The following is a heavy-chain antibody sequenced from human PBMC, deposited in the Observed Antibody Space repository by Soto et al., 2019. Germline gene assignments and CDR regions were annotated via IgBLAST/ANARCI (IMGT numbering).Heavy chain of an antibody. V-gene: IGHV4-4*07. CDR3: AGTIAAAGRRYYGMDV. CDR2: VYTSGTT. D-gene: IGHD6-13*01. CDR1: GGSMSGYY. J-gene: IGHJ6*02. Sequence: QVQLQESGPGLVKPSETLSLTCTVSGGSMSGYYWSWIRQSAGKGLEWIGRVYTSGTTYYNPSLKSRVTMSLDTSKNQFSLNLYSLTVADTAVYSCAGTIAAAGRRYYGMDVWGQGTTVTVSS.